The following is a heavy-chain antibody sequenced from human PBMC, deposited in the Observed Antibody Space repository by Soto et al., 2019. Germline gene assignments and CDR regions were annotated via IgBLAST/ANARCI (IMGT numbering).Heavy chain of an antibody. CDR3: ARDGSRSYYYGSGSYYPLDY. J-gene: IGHJ4*02. Sequence: GGSLRLSCAASGFTFSSYWMSWVRQAPGKGLEWVANIKQDGSEKYYVDSVKGRFTISRDNAKNSLYLQMNSLRAEDTAVYYCARDGSRSYYYGSGSYYPLDYWGQGTLVTVSS. CDR1: GFTFSSYW. V-gene: IGHV3-7*01. CDR2: IKQDGSEK. D-gene: IGHD3-10*01.